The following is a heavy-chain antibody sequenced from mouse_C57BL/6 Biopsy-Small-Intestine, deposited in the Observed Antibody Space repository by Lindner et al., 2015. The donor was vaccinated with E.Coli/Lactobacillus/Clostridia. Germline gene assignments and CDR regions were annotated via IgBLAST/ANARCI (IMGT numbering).Heavy chain of an antibody. V-gene: IGHV1-80*01. D-gene: IGHD2-10*01. J-gene: IGHJ4*01. CDR1: GYAFSSYW. Sequence: VQLQESGAELVKPGASVKISCKASGYAFSSYWMNWVKQRPGKGLEWIGQIYPGDGDTNYNGKFKGKATLTADKSSSTAYMQLSSLTSEDSAVYFCARPSAYFGAMDYWGQGTSVTVSS. CDR3: ARPSAYFGAMDY. CDR2: IYPGDGDT.